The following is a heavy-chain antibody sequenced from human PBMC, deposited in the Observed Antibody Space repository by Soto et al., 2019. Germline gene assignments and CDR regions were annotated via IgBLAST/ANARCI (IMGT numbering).Heavy chain of an antibody. D-gene: IGHD3-16*01. V-gene: IGHV4-39*01. CDR3: ARSTRLIFDY. Sequence: SETLSLTCTVSGGSISSSSYYWGWIRQPPGKGLEWIGSIYYSGSTYYNPSLKSRVTISVDTSKNQFSLKLSSVTAADTAVYYCARSTRLIFDYWGQGTLVTVSS. J-gene: IGHJ4*02. CDR2: IYYSGST. CDR1: GGSISSSSYY.